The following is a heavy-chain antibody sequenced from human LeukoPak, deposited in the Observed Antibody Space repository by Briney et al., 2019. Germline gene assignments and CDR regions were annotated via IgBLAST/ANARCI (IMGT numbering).Heavy chain of an antibody. J-gene: IGHJ4*02. CDR2: INPSGGST. Sequence: ASVKVSCKASGYTFISYQMHWVRQAPGQGLEWMGIINPSGGSTSYAQKFQGRVTMTRDTSTSTVYMELSSLRSEDTVVYYCARDSGYDGDYWGQGTLVTVSS. CDR1: GYTFISYQ. CDR3: ARDSGYDGDY. D-gene: IGHD5-12*01. V-gene: IGHV1-46*01.